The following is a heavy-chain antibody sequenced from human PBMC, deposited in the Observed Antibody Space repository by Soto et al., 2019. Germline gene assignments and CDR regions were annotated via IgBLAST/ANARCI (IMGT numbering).Heavy chain of an antibody. CDR1: GFTFSTYG. CDR3: AKSVYNWNDGFFDY. CDR2: IPYDGNNK. V-gene: IGHV3-30*18. J-gene: IGHJ4*02. D-gene: IGHD1-1*01. Sequence: QVQLVESGGGVVQPGRSLRLSCAASGFTFSTYGMHWVRQAPGKGLEWVAVIPYDGNNKYYADSVKGRFTISRDSSENTLYLQMNSLRAEDTAVYYCAKSVYNWNDGFFDYWGQGTLVTVSS.